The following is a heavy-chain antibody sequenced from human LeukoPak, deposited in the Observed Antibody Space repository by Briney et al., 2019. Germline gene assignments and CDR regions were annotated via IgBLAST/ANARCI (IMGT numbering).Heavy chain of an antibody. D-gene: IGHD3-9*01. V-gene: IGHV3-23*01. CDR3: AKDRLYFGNDFGDY. CDR1: GFTFRDFS. Sequence: PGGSLRLSCVASGFTFRDFSMSWVRQAPGKGLEWVSVTSNGGDHTYYADSVKGRFAISRDNSKNTLYLQTNSLRTEDTAIYYCAKDRLYFGNDFGDYWGQGTLATVSS. J-gene: IGHJ4*02. CDR2: TSNGGDHT.